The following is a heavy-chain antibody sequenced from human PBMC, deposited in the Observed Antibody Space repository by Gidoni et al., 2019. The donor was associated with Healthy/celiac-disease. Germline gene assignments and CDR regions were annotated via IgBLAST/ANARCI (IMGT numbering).Heavy chain of an antibody. CDR3: ASHRSGDYDYVWGSYRRSPTDY. J-gene: IGHJ4*02. V-gene: IGHV3-11*06. CDR1: GLTLRYPY. CDR2: ISSSSSYT. Sequence: QMQLMQSQGRLLKHGGSVGLRCAAAGLTLRYPYLSWRRQAPGKGLEWVSYISSSSSYTNYADSVKGRVTISRDNAKNSLYLQMNSLRAEDTAVYYCASHRSGDYDYVWGSYRRSPTDYWGQGTLVTVSS. D-gene: IGHD3-16*02.